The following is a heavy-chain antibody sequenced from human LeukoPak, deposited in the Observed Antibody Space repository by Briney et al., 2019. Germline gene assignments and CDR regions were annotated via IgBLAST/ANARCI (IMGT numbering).Heavy chain of an antibody. CDR2: IYTSGST. Sequence: SETLSLTCTVSGGSISSGSYYWSWIRQPAGKGLEWIGRIYTSGSTNYNPSLKSRVTISVDTSKNQFSLKLSSVTAADTAVYYCARDAPRGYCSSTSRRDAFDIWGQGTMVTVSS. D-gene: IGHD2-2*01. J-gene: IGHJ3*02. V-gene: IGHV4-61*02. CDR1: GGSISSGSYY. CDR3: ARDAPRGYCSSTSRRDAFDI.